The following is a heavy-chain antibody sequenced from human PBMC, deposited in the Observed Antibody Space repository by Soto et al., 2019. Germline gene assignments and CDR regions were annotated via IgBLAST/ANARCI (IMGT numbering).Heavy chain of an antibody. J-gene: IGHJ4*02. CDR3: TTAPRVYDYGDHRRIMDY. Sequence: ASMKVSCKVSGYTLTELSMHWVRQAPGKGLEWMGGFDPEDGETIYAQKFQGRVTMTEDTSTDTAYMELNSLRSEDTAVYYCTTAPRVYDYGDHRRIMDYWGQGTLVTVSS. D-gene: IGHD4-17*01. CDR2: FDPEDGET. CDR1: GYTLTELS. V-gene: IGHV1-24*01.